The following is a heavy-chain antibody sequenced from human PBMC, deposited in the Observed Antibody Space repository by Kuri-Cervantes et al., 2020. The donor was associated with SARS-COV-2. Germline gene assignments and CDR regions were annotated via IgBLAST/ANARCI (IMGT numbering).Heavy chain of an antibody. V-gene: IGHV4-61*01. CDR3: ARALDYYGSGTYCLDY. J-gene: IGHJ4*02. D-gene: IGHD3-10*01. CDR2: IYYSEST. Sequence: SETLSLTCIVSGGSVSSGRHYWSWIRQPPGKGPEWIGYIYYSESTKYNPSLKSRVTMSVDTSKNQFSLKLNSVTPADTAVYYCARALDYYGSGTYCLDYWGQGTLVTVSS. CDR1: GGSVSSGRHY.